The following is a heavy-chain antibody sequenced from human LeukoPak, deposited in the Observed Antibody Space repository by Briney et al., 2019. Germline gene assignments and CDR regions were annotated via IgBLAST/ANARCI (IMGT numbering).Heavy chain of an antibody. CDR3: ARFGGDYPPWYFDL. Sequence: GGSLRLSCAASGFTFSSYWMSWVRQAPGKGLEWVANIKQDGSEKYYVDSVKGRFTISRDNAKNSLYLQMNSLRAEDTAVYYCARFGGDYPPWYFDLWGRGTLVTVSS. J-gene: IGHJ2*01. V-gene: IGHV3-7*01. CDR2: IKQDGSEK. CDR1: GFTFSSYW. D-gene: IGHD4-17*01.